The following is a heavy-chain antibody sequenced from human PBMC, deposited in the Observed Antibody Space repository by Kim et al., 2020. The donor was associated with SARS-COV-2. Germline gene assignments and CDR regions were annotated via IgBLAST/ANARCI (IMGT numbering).Heavy chain of an antibody. CDR3: AREAPVAAMANFGY. J-gene: IGHJ4*02. Sequence: VDSVKGRFTISRDNAKNSLYLQMNSLRAEDTAVYYWAREAPVAAMANFGYWGQGTLVTVSS. V-gene: IGHV3-7*01. D-gene: IGHD6-13*01.